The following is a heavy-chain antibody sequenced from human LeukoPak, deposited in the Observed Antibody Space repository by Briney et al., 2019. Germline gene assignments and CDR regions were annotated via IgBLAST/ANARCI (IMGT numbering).Heavy chain of an antibody. Sequence: SETLSLTCSVSGYSISSAYYWGWIRQPPGKGLEWIGEINHSGSTNYNPSLKSRVTISVDTSKSQFSLKLSSVTAADTAVYYCARGRRDGYNQDDPFDYWGQGTLVTVSS. CDR2: INHSGST. J-gene: IGHJ4*02. V-gene: IGHV4-38-2*02. D-gene: IGHD5-24*01. CDR3: ARGRRDGYNQDDPFDY. CDR1: GYSISSAYY.